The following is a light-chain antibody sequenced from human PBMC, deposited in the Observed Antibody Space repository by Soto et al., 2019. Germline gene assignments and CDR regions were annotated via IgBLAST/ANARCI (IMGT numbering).Light chain of an antibody. CDR3: QQLFDSPIT. CDR2: AAS. J-gene: IGKJ5*01. CDR1: QSISTF. V-gene: IGKV1-9*01. Sequence: DIQMTQSPSSLSASVGDGVTISCRASQSISTFLNWYQQKPGNAPKLLIYAASTLESGVPSRFSATVSGTEFSLTITSLQPEDFATYYCQQLFDSPITFGQGTRLEIK.